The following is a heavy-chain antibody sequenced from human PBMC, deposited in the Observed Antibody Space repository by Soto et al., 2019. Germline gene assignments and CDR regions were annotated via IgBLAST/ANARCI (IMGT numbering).Heavy chain of an antibody. D-gene: IGHD3-22*01. Sequence: GGSLRLSCAASGFTFSSYWMHWVRQAPGKGLVWVSRINSDGSSTSYADSVKGRFTISRDNAKNTLYLQMNSLRAEDTAVHYCARESGNYDSLAFDYWGQGTLVTVSS. V-gene: IGHV3-74*01. CDR2: INSDGSST. CDR1: GFTFSSYW. J-gene: IGHJ4*02. CDR3: ARESGNYDSLAFDY.